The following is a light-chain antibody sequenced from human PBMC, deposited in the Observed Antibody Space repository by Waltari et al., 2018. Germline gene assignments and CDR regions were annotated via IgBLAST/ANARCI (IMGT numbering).Light chain of an antibody. V-gene: IGLV1-40*01. CDR1: SSHIGANSD. CDR2: GNS. J-gene: IGLJ2*01. Sequence: QSVLTQPPSVSGAPGQRVTISCTGSSSHIGANSDVPWSQQLPGTAPKPRIYGNSNRPSGVPDRFSGSKSGTSASLAITGLQAEDEADYYCQSYDSSLSVVVFGGGTKLTVL. CDR3: QSYDSSLSVVV.